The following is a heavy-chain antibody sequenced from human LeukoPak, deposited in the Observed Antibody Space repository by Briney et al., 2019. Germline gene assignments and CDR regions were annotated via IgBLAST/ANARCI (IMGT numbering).Heavy chain of an antibody. D-gene: IGHD1-26*01. V-gene: IGHV3-48*03. CDR3: ARERWELLTD. CDR2: ISSSGSTI. Sequence: GVPQRLSCAASGFTFSSYEMNWVRQAPGKGLEWLSYISSSGSTIYYADSVKGRFTISRDNAKNSLYLQMNSLRAEDTAVYYCARERWELLTDWGQGTLVTVSS. J-gene: IGHJ4*02. CDR1: GFTFSSYE.